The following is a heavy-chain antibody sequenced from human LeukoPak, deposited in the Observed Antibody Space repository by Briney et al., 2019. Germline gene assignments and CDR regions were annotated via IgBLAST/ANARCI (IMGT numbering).Heavy chain of an antibody. D-gene: IGHD3-9*01. Sequence: GGSLRLSCAASGFTFSASAIHWVRQASGKGLEWVGRITSKADDFATAYAASVKGRFLISRDDSKNTAYLQMNSLKTDDTAVYYCTKFYYDVLTGYRGMDVWGQGTTVTVSS. CDR1: GFTFSASA. V-gene: IGHV3-73*01. J-gene: IGHJ6*02. CDR2: ITSKADDFAT. CDR3: TKFYYDVLTGYRGMDV.